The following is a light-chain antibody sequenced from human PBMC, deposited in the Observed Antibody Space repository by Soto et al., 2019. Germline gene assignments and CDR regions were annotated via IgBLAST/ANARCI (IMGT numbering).Light chain of an antibody. CDR3: SSFTRSSTYV. CDR1: SSDVGTYNY. CDR2: EVN. V-gene: IGLV2-14*01. J-gene: IGLJ1*01. Sequence: QSALTQPASVSGSPGQSITISCTGTSSDVGTYNYVSWYQQHPGKAPKVMIYEVNNRPSGVSNRFSGSKSGNTASLTISGLQAEDEADYYCSSFTRSSTYVFGSGTKVTVL.